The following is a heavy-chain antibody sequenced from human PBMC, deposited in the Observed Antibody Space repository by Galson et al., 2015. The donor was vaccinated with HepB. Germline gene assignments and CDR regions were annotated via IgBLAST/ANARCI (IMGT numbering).Heavy chain of an antibody. CDR2: ISYDESNK. D-gene: IGHD4-23*01. V-gene: IGHV3-30*18. CDR3: AKSWGYGGNGDNWFDP. CDR1: GFTFSSYS. Sequence: SLRLSCAASGFTFSSYSMNWVRQAPGKGPEWVAVISYDESNKYYADSVKGRFTISRDNSKNTLYLQMNSLRAEDTAVYYYAKSWGYGGNGDNWFDPWGQGTLVTVSS. J-gene: IGHJ5*02.